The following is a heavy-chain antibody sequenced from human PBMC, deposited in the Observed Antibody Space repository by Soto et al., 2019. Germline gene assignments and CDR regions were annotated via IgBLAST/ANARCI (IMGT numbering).Heavy chain of an antibody. Sequence: QVQLVQSGAEVKKPGSSVKVSCKASGGTFSTYTITWVRQAPGQGLEWMGRIIPIIGIINYAQKFQGRVTITADKFTGTAYMELTRLSSDDTAVYYCAGDPDSHYNDSHASSYPWGQGTLVTVSS. CDR1: GGTFSTYT. D-gene: IGHD3-22*01. V-gene: IGHV1-69*08. CDR2: IIPIIGII. J-gene: IGHJ5*02. CDR3: AGDPDSHYNDSHASSYP.